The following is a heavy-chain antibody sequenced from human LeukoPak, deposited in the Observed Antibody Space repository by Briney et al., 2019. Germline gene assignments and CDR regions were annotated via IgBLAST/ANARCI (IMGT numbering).Heavy chain of an antibody. CDR2: IYYSGST. J-gene: IGHJ5*02. CDR1: GGSISSNNYY. D-gene: IGHD4-23*01. V-gene: IGHV4-39*01. Sequence: SETLSLTCTVSGGSISSNNYYWGWIRQPPGKGLEWLGSIYYSGSTYYNPSLKSRVPISVDTSKNQFSLKLSSVTAADTAVYYCARSNSYVNWFDPWGQGTLVTVSS. CDR3: ARSNSYVNWFDP.